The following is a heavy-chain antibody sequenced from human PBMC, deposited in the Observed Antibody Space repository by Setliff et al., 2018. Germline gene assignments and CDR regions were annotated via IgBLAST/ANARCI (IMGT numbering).Heavy chain of an antibody. CDR2: INHSGST. J-gene: IGHJ6*03. Sequence: KTSETLSLTCAVYGGSFSGYYWSWIRQPTGKGLEWIGEINHSGSTNYNPSLKSRVTISVDTSKNQFSLKLSSVTAADTAVYYCASQLGGYCSGGSCYSYYYYYYMDVWGKGTTVTVSS. V-gene: IGHV4-34*01. CDR1: GGSFSGYY. CDR3: ASQLGGYCSGGSCYSYYYYYYMDV. D-gene: IGHD2-15*01.